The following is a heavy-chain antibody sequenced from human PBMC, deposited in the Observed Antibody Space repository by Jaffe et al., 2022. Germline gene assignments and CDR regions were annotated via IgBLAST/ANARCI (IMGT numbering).Heavy chain of an antibody. D-gene: IGHD6-13*01. J-gene: IGHJ1*01. V-gene: IGHV3-23*01. Sequence: EVQLLESGGGLVQPGGSLRLSCAASGFTFSSYAMSWVRQAPGKGLEWVSAISGSGGSTYYADSVKGRFTISRDNSKNTLYLQMNSLRAEDTAVYYCAKDQPEYSSSWYVNPPNPDAEYFQHWGQGTLVTVSS. CDR3: AKDQPEYSSSWYVNPPNPDAEYFQH. CDR1: GFTFSSYA. CDR2: ISGSGGST.